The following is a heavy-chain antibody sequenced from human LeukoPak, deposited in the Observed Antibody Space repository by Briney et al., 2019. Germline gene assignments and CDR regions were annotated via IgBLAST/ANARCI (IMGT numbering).Heavy chain of an antibody. CDR2: IKQDGSEK. V-gene: IGHV3-7*05. CDR3: AGGTGMDV. D-gene: IGHD1-1*01. J-gene: IGHJ6*02. CDR1: GVTFSSSW. Sequence: GWSLRLSCAASGVTFSSSWMSWVRQAPGKGLEWVATIKQDGSEKYYVDFVKGRFSISRDNAKNSLYLQMNSLGGDDTAMYYCAGGTGMDVWGQGTTVTVSS.